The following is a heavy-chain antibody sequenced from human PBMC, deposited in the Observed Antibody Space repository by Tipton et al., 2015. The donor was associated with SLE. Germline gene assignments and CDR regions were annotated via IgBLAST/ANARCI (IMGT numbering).Heavy chain of an antibody. V-gene: IGHV4-61*02. D-gene: IGHD6-13*01. CDR3: ARVLGSWYYYFDY. CDR2: IYTSGST. J-gene: IGHJ4*02. Sequence: TLSLTCTVSGGFISSGSYYWSWIRQPAGKGLEWIGRIYTSGSTNYNPSLKSRVTISVDTSKNQFSLKLSSVTAADTAVYYCARVLGSWYYYFDYWGQGTLVTVSS. CDR1: GGFISSGSYY.